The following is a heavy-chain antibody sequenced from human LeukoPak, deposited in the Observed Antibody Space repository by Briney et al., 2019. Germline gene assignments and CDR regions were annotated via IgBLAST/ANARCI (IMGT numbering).Heavy chain of an antibody. J-gene: IGHJ4*02. CDR2: ITGSGGST. CDR1: GFTFSNHA. Sequence: GGSLRLSCAASGFTFSNHAMSWVRQAPGKGLEWVSSITGSGGSTYYADSVKGRFTISRDNSKNTLSLQMNSLRAEDTAVYYCAKDAKFQQQVPEAFDYWGQGTLVTVSS. V-gene: IGHV3-23*01. D-gene: IGHD6-13*01. CDR3: AKDAKFQQQVPEAFDY.